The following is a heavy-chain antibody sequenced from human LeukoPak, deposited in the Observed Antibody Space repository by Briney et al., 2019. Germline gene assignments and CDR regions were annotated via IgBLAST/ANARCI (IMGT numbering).Heavy chain of an antibody. CDR3: AREGKYYYDSSGYS. V-gene: IGHV4-61*02. J-gene: IGHJ4*02. CDR1: GGSISSGSYY. CDR2: IYTSGST. D-gene: IGHD3-22*01. Sequence: SETLSLTCTVSGGSISSGSYYWSWIRQPAGKGLEWLGRIYTSGSTNYNPSLKSRVTVSVDTSKNQSSLKLSSVTAADTAVYYCAREGKYYYDSSGYSWGQGTLVTVSS.